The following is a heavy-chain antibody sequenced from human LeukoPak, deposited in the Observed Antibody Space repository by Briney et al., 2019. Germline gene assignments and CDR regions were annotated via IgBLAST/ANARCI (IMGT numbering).Heavy chain of an antibody. CDR2: IYTSGST. Sequence: PSETLSLTCTVSGDSISGYYWTWIRQPAGKGLEWIGRIYTSGSTNYNPSLKSRVTISVDRSKNQFSLKLSSVTAADTAVYYCARVDSSGYHFDYWGQGTLVTVSS. V-gene: IGHV4-4*07. J-gene: IGHJ4*02. CDR3: ARVDSSGYHFDY. D-gene: IGHD3-22*01. CDR1: GDSISGYY.